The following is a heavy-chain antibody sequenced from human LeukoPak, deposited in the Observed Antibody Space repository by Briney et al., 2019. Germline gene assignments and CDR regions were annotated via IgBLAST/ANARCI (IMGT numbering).Heavy chain of an antibody. CDR1: GYSISSGYY. V-gene: IGHV4-38-2*02. CDR2: IYHSGST. J-gene: IGHJ4*02. Sequence: SETLSLTCAVSGYSISSGYYWGWIRQPPGKGLEWIGSIYHSGSTYYNPSLKSRVTISVDTSKNQFSLKLSSVTAADTAVYYCARDIQMIVVGNFDYWGQGTLVTVSS. D-gene: IGHD3-22*01. CDR3: ARDIQMIVVGNFDY.